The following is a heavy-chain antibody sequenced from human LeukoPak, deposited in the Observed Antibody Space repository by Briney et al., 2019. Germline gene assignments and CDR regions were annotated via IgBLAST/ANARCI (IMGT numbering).Heavy chain of an antibody. Sequence: SETLSLTCTVSGGSISSYYWSWIRQPPWKGLEWIGYIYYSGSTNYNPSLKSRVTISVDTSKNQFSLKLSSVTAADTAVYYCARSGYSSSWLFDYWGQGTLVTVSS. J-gene: IGHJ4*02. CDR3: ARSGYSSSWLFDY. D-gene: IGHD6-13*01. V-gene: IGHV4-59*01. CDR1: GGSISSYY. CDR2: IYYSGST.